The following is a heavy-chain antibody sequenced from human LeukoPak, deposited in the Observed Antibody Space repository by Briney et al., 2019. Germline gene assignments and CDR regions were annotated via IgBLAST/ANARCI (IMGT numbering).Heavy chain of an antibody. Sequence: SETLSLTCAVYGGSFSDYYWSWIRQPPGKGLEWIGEVNHSGSTNYSPSLKSRVTISVDTSKNQFSLRLSSVTAADTAVYYCARGGAGVVVPAAPLSPSIMDVWGQGTTVTVSS. CDR3: ARGGAGVVVPAAPLSPSIMDV. D-gene: IGHD2-2*01. V-gene: IGHV4-34*01. CDR1: GGSFSDYY. CDR2: VNHSGST. J-gene: IGHJ6*02.